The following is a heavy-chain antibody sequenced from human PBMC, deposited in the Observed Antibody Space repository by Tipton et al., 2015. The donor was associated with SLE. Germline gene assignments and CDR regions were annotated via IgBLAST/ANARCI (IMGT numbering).Heavy chain of an antibody. CDR3: ARDPRGAGFQYGMDV. Sequence: SLRLSCAASGFTFNNYPMHWVRQAPGKGLESVSAISGNGYDTYYAESVKGRFTISRDNSKNMLYLQMGSLRPEDMAVYYCARDPRGAGFQYGMDVWGQGTTVTVSS. D-gene: IGHD3-10*01. J-gene: IGHJ6*02. CDR1: GFTFNNYP. CDR2: ISGNGYDT. V-gene: IGHV3-64*02.